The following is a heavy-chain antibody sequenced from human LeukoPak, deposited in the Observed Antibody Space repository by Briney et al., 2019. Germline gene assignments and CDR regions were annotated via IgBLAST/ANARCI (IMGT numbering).Heavy chain of an antibody. J-gene: IGHJ4*02. Sequence: SETLSLTCTVSGGSISSGSYYWRWIRQPAGKGREWIGRIYTSGSTNYNPSLHIRITISVDTTKNQFSLELRSVTAADTAVYYCASDTVTTIHWGQGTLVTVSS. CDR3: ASDTVTTIH. D-gene: IGHD4-17*01. CDR2: IYTSGST. V-gene: IGHV4-61*02. CDR1: GGSISSGSYY.